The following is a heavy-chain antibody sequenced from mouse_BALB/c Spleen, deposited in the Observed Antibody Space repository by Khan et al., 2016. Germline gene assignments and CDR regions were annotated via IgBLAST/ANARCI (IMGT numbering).Heavy chain of an antibody. Sequence: QLEESGGGLVQPGGSMKLSCVASGFTFSNYWMNWVRQLPEKGLEWIAEIRLQSNTYATHYAESVKGRFTISRDDAKSSVYRQMNNLRPEDTGIYYCTRPFAYWGQGTLVTVSA. CDR1: GFTFSNYW. CDR2: IRLQSNTYAT. V-gene: IGHV6-6*02. CDR3: TRPFAY. J-gene: IGHJ3*01.